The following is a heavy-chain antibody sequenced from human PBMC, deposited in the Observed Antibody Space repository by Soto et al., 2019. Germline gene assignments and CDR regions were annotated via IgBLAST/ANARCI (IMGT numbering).Heavy chain of an antibody. CDR1: GFTVSNNS. CDR3: AAYSHKGY. CDR2: IDSGGST. J-gene: IGHJ4*02. D-gene: IGHD3-16*01. V-gene: IGHV3-66*01. Sequence: EEQLVESGGDLVQPGGSLRLSCAASGFTVSNNSMSWVRQAPGKGLEWVSLIDSGGSTYYAGSVKARFTISRDSSKNTLYLQMNSQRAEDTAMYYCAAYSHKGYWGQGTLVTVSS.